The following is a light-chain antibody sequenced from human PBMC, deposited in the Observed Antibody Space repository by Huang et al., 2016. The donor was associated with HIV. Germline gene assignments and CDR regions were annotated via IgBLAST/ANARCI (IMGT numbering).Light chain of an antibody. CDR3: QQYYNWPPYT. V-gene: IGKV3-15*01. Sequence: EIVMTQSPATLSVSPGDTATLACRTMHSVTTNLAWYQQRPGQAPRLLISGASTRASGIPARFSGSGSGTDFTLTISSLQSEDFAVYYCQQYYNWPPYTFGQGTKLEIK. CDR2: GAS. J-gene: IGKJ2*01. CDR1: HSVTTN.